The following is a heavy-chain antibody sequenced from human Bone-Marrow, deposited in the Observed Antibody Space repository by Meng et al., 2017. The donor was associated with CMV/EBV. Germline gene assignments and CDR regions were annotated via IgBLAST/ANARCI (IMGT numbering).Heavy chain of an antibody. CDR1: GYPFTGYY. CDR2: INPNSGGA. V-gene: IGHV1-2*02. D-gene: IGHD6-6*01. CDR3: ARDTDPAARSYYYYCGMDV. J-gene: IGHJ6*02. Sequence: ASVKVSCKASGYPFTGYYMHWVRQAPGQGLEWMGWINPNSGGANYAQKFQGRVTMTRDTSISTAYMELSRLRSDDTAVYYCARDTDPAARSYYYYCGMDVWGQGTTVTVSS.